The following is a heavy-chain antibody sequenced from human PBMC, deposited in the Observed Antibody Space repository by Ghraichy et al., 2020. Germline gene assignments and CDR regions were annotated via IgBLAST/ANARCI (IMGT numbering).Heavy chain of an antibody. D-gene: IGHD3-3*01. CDR3: ARDRAVFGPGGLDV. Sequence: SETLSLTCTVSGGSINNYYWSWIRQPPGKGLEWIGFIYYSGGANYNPSLKSRATISVDASMTQFSLRLSSVTAAATAVYYCARDRAVFGPGGLDVWGQGTTATVSS. V-gene: IGHV4-59*01. J-gene: IGHJ6*02. CDR2: IYYSGGA. CDR1: GGSINNYY.